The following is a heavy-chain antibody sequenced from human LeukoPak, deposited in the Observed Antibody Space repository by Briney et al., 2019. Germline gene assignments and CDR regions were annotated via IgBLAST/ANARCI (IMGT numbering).Heavy chain of an antibody. CDR2: IYHSGST. D-gene: IGHD3-10*01. Sequence: SETLSLTCAVPGGSISSGGYSWSWIRQPPGKGLEWIGYIYHSGSTYYNPSLKSRVTISVDRSKNQFSLKLSSVTAADTAVYYCARGVTMVRGRNDYYYYGMDVWGQGTTVTVSS. CDR3: ARGVTMVRGRNDYYYYGMDV. J-gene: IGHJ6*02. CDR1: GGSISSGGYS. V-gene: IGHV4-30-2*01.